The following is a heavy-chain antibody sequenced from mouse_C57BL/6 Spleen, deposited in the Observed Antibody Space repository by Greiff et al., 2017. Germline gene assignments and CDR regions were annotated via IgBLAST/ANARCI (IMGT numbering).Heavy chain of an antibody. V-gene: IGHV1-61*01. CDR1: GYTFTSYW. D-gene: IGHD3-2*02. CDR2: IYPSDSET. Sequence: VQLQQPGAELVRPGSSVKLSCKASGYTFTSYWMDWVKQRPGQGLEWIGNIYPSDSETHYNQKFKDKATLTVDKSSSTAYMQLSSLSSEDSAVYYCARSGLRQTGWFAYRGQGTLVTVSA. CDR3: ARSGLRQTGWFAY. J-gene: IGHJ3*01.